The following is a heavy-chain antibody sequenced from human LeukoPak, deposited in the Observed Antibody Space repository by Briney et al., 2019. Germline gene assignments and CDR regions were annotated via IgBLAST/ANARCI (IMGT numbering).Heavy chain of an antibody. CDR1: GFTVSSNY. CDR3: ARGRIVLAARHRTTPFDS. CDR2: IYSGGST. D-gene: IGHD2-2*01. Sequence: GGSLRLSCAASGFTVSSNYMSWVRQAPGKGLEWVSVIYSGGSTYYADSVKGRFTISRDNSKNTLYLQMNSLRAEDTAVYYCARGRIVLAARHRTTPFDSWGQGTLVTVSS. J-gene: IGHJ4*02. V-gene: IGHV3-53*01.